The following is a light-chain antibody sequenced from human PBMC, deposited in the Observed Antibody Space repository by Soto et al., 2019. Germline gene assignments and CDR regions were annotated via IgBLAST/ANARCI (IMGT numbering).Light chain of an antibody. J-gene: IGKJ1*01. CDR3: QQYGGSRT. CDR2: GAS. Sequence: EIVLTQSPGTLSLSPGERATLSCRASQTVSSSYLAWYQQKPGQAPRLLIYGASSRASGISDRFSGSGSGTDFTLTISRLEPEDFAVYYCQQYGGSRTFGQGTQVEI. CDR1: QTVSSSY. V-gene: IGKV3-20*01.